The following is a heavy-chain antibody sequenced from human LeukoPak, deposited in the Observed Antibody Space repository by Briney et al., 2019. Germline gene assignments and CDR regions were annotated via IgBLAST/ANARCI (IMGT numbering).Heavy chain of an antibody. CDR2: ISYDGYNK. D-gene: IGHD5-12*01. V-gene: IGHV3-30*18. J-gene: IGHJ4*02. CDR1: GFTFNSYG. Sequence: PGGSLRLSCAASGFTFNSYGMHWVRQAPGKGLEWVAVISYDGYNKYYADSVKGRFTISRDNSKNTLYLQMNSLRADDTAVYYCAKEGRQGGYSGYDRFDYWGQGTLVTVSS. CDR3: AKEGRQGGYSGYDRFDY.